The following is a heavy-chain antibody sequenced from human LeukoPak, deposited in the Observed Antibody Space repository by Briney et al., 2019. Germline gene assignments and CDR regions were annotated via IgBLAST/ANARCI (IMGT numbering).Heavy chain of an antibody. V-gene: IGHV4-38-2*01. D-gene: IGHD3-3*01. CDR1: GYSISSGYY. Sequence: SETLSLTCAVSGYSISSGYYWGWIRQPPGKGLEWIGSIYHSGSTYYNPSLKSRVTISVDTSKNQFSLKLSSVTAADTAVYYCARLDYDFWSGYDYWGQGTLVTVSS. CDR2: IYHSGST. J-gene: IGHJ4*02. CDR3: ARLDYDFWSGYDY.